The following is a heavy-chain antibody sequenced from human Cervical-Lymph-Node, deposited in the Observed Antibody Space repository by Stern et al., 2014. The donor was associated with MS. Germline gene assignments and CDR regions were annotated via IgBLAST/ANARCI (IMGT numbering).Heavy chain of an antibody. CDR2: VLYSGHT. Sequence: QVQLVESGPRLVTPSETLSLTCTVSGGSINNNAYYWGWIRQPPGKGLEWIGSVLYSGHTYYNPSLKSRAPVSVATSKIQFPLKLMSVTAADTAVYYCAKIHRAFANQGHWGQGGLVTVSS. D-gene: IGHD3-16*01. J-gene: IGHJ1*01. CDR1: GGSINNNAYY. CDR3: AKIHRAFANQGH. V-gene: IGHV4-39*01.